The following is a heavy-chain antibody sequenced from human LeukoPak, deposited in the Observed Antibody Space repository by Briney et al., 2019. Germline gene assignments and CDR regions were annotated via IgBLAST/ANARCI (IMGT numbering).Heavy chain of an antibody. J-gene: IGHJ4*02. Sequence: GESLKISCKGSENSFTNRWVAWVRRMPGKGLEWMGIIYPGDSDTRYSPTFEGQVTISADRSITTAYLQWSGLKASDTAMYYCARSVDSTTSTLPYWGQGTLVTVSS. CDR3: ARSVDSTTSTLPY. CDR2: IYPGDSDT. V-gene: IGHV5-51*01. CDR1: ENSFTNRW. D-gene: IGHD5-18*01.